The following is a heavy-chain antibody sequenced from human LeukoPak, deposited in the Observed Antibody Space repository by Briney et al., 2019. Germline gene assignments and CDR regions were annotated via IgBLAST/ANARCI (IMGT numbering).Heavy chain of an antibody. CDR3: ARVGDFPKGGMFLFDP. D-gene: IGHD3-10*02. Sequence: ASVKVSCKASGGTFSSYAISWVRQAPGQGLEWMGGIIPIFGTANYAQKFQGRVTITADESTSTAYMELSSLRSEDTAVYYCARVGDFPKGGMFLFDPWGQGTLVTVSS. CDR2: IIPIFGTA. CDR1: GGTFSSYA. V-gene: IGHV1-69*13. J-gene: IGHJ5*02.